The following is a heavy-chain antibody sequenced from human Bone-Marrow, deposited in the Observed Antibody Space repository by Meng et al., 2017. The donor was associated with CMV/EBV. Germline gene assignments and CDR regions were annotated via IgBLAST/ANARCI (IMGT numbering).Heavy chain of an antibody. CDR3: ARALGYCSSTSCYSYYYGRDV. Sequence: GESLKISCAASGFTFSSYSMNWVRQAPGKGLEWVSSISSSSSYIYYADSVKGRFTISRDNAKNSLYLQMNSLRAEDTAVYYCARALGYCSSTSCYSYYYGRDVWGQGNTVNV. CDR1: GFTFSSYS. V-gene: IGHV3-21*01. D-gene: IGHD2-2*01. J-gene: IGHJ6*02. CDR2: ISSSSSYI.